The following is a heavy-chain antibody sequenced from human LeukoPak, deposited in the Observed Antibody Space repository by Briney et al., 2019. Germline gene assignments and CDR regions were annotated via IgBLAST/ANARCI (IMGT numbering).Heavy chain of an antibody. CDR2: ISAYNGNT. CDR3: ARVLSSSWPPKYNWFDP. CDR1: GYTFTSYG. D-gene: IGHD6-13*01. V-gene: IGHV1-18*01. J-gene: IGHJ5*02. Sequence: VASVKVSCKASGYTFTSYGISWVRQAPGQGLEWMGWISAYNGNTNYAQKLQGRVTMTTDTSTSTAYMELRSLRSDDTAVYYCARVLSSSWPPKYNWFDPWGQGTLVTVSS.